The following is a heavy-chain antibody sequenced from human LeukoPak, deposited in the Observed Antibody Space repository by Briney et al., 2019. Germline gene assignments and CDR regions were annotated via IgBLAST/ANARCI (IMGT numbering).Heavy chain of an antibody. D-gene: IGHD3-16*01. CDR2: VYHTGST. J-gene: IGHJ4*02. CDR3: ARQTGSYGFRDY. CDR1: GGSISTNY. V-gene: IGHV4-59*08. Sequence: SETLSLTCTVSGGSISTNYWSWIRQPPGKGLEWIGSVYHTGSTYYNPSLKSRVTISADTSMNQFSLKLSSVTAADTAVYYRARQTGSYGFRDYWARGPLVPVPS.